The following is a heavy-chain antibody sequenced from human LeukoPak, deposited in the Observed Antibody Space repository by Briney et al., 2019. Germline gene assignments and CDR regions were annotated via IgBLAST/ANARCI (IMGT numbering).Heavy chain of an antibody. CDR3: ARDCSGGSCYGAFDI. J-gene: IGHJ3*02. CDR1: GASIRSGDYY. D-gene: IGHD2-15*01. Sequence: SETLSLTCTVSGASIRSGDYYWSWIRQPPGKGLEWIGYIYDSGSTYYNPSLKSRITISVDTSENRFPLKLSSVTATDTAVYYCARDCSGGSCYGAFDIWGQGTMVTVSS. V-gene: IGHV4-30-4*01. CDR2: IYDSGST.